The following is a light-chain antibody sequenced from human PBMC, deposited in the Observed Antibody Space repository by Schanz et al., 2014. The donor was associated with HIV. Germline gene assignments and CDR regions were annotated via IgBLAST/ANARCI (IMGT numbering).Light chain of an antibody. J-gene: IGKJ4*01. CDR2: GAS. Sequence: DIVLTQSPGTLSLSPGDRATLSCRASQSISTTYLAWYQQKPGQAPRLLIYGASHRATGIPDRFSGSGSGTDFTLTISSLEPEDFAVYYCQYFGNSGGTFGGGTKVEIK. V-gene: IGKV3-20*01. CDR1: QSISTTY. CDR3: QYFGNSGGT.